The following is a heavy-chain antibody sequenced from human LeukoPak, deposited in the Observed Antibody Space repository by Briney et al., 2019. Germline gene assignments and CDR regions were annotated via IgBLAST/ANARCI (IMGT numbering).Heavy chain of an antibody. CDR2: ISAYNGNT. CDR3: ARDPRNYDYVWGSKGWFDP. CDR1: GYTFTSYG. J-gene: IGHJ5*02. V-gene: IGHV1-18*01. Sequence: ASVKVSCKASGYTFTSYGISWVRQAPGQGLEWMGWISAYNGNTNYAQKLQGRVTMTTDTYTSTAYMELRSLRSDDTAAYYCARDPRNYDYVWGSKGWFDPWGQGTLVTVSS. D-gene: IGHD3-16*01.